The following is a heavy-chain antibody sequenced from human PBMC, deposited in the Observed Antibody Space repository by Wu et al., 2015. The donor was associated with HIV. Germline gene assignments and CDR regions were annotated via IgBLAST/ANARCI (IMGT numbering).Heavy chain of an antibody. CDR3: ARYVGYCYFDF. J-gene: IGHJ2*01. V-gene: IGHV1-2*02. D-gene: IGHD3-16*01. CDR2: ISGDTGAT. Sequence: QAQLVQSGTEVKKPGASVKVSCKTSGYRFGGYFLHWVRQAPGQGLEWMGWISGDTGATRYAQKFQARVTLTRDTSIATTYMELRGLESDDTAVYYCARYVGYCYFDFWGGGTLVTVSS. CDR1: GYRFGGYF.